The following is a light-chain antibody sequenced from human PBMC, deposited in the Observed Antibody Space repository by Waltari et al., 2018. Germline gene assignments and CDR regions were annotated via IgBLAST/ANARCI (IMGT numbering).Light chain of an antibody. CDR3: CSYAGDNSLI. V-gene: IGLV2-23*01. CDR1: SSVAGNWNL. J-gene: IGLJ2*01. CDR2: EAT. Sequence: HSALPQPASGSDSPGQSIPLSCTGISSVAGNWNLVPWSQQHPGKAPKLLLYEATKRPSGVSDRFSGSKSGNTASLTISGLHTEDEAHYYCCSYAGDNSLIFGGGTKVTVL.